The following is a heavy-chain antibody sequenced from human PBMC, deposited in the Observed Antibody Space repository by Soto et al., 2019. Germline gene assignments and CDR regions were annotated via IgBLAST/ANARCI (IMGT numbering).Heavy chain of an antibody. V-gene: IGHV1-69*01. CDR1: ADTFSSSA. CDR2: IIPFFHAA. Sequence: QEQLVQSGAEVKKPGSSVKVSCKASADTFSSSAFSWVRQAPGQGLEWMGGIIPFFHAANYAQRLQGRVTITADESTSTVYMELSSMRSEDTALYYCARDLISNYHYYGMDVWGQGTTVTVSS. CDR3: ARDLISNYHYYGMDV. J-gene: IGHJ6*02.